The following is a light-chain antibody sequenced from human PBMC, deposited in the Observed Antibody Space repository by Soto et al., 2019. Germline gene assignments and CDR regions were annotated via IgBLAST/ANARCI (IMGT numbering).Light chain of an antibody. V-gene: IGKV3-20*01. Sequence: EMVLTQSPGTLSLSPGDRATLSCRASQSVGSSYLASYQQKPGQAPRLLIYHASNMATCGPGRFSGSGSGRDFSFTTSSLASEDFAVYYCQHYGSSPRTYTFAKRSKVDIK. J-gene: IGKJ2*01. CDR2: HAS. CDR1: QSVGSSY. CDR3: QHYGSSPRTYT.